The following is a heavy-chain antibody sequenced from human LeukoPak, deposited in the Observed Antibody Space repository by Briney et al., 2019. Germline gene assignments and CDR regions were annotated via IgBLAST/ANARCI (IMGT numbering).Heavy chain of an antibody. CDR3: AVGYCSSTSCPYYYYYYMDV. J-gene: IGHJ6*03. D-gene: IGHD2-2*01. V-gene: IGHV4-34*01. CDR1: GGSFSGYY. CDR2: INHSGNT. Sequence: PSETLSLTCAVCGGSFSGYYWSWIRQPPGKGLEWIGEINHSGNTNYNPSLKSRVTISVDTSKNQFSLKLSSVTAADTAVYYCAVGYCSSTSCPYYYYYYMDVRGKGTTVTVSS.